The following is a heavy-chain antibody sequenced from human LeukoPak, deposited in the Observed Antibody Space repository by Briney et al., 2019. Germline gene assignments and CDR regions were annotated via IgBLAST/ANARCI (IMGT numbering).Heavy chain of an antibody. Sequence: GGSLRLSCAASGFTFSSYGMHWVRQAPGKGLEWVAFIRYDGSNKYYADSVKGRFTISRDNSKNTLYLQMNSLRAEDTAVYYCAKDLVLLWFGELFPGDDAFDIWGQGTMVTVSS. CDR1: GFTFSSYG. J-gene: IGHJ3*02. CDR3: AKDLVLLWFGELFPGDDAFDI. D-gene: IGHD3-10*01. CDR2: IRYDGSNK. V-gene: IGHV3-30*02.